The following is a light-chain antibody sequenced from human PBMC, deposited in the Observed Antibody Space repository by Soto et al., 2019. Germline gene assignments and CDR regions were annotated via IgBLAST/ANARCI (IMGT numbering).Light chain of an antibody. Sequence: DIVMTQSPDSLAVSLGERATINCKSSQSVLYSSNNKNYLAWYQQKPGQPPKLLIYWASTRESGVPDRFSGSGSGTDFTLTISSLQAADVAVYYCQQYYSTQITFGQGTRLEIK. J-gene: IGKJ5*01. CDR1: QSVLYSSNNKNY. CDR2: WAS. CDR3: QQYYSTQIT. V-gene: IGKV4-1*01.